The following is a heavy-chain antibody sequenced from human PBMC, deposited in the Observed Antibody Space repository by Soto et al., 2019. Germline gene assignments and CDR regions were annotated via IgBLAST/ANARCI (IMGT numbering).Heavy chain of an antibody. CDR1: GYTSTNFY. Sequence: QVQLVQSGAEVKEPGASVKISCKGSGYTSTNFYIHWVRQAPGQGLEWMGIVNPNGGSTNYAQNFMGRITISRDTSTSTVYMDLSSLRSEDTAVYYCARGLASGDYWGQGALVTVSS. J-gene: IGHJ4*02. D-gene: IGHD6-6*01. V-gene: IGHV1-46*01. CDR3: ARGLASGDY. CDR2: VNPNGGST.